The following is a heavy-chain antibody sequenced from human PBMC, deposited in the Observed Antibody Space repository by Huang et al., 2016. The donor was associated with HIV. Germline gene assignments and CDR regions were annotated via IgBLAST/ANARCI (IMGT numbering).Heavy chain of an antibody. CDR3: ARERMMSWLDDHDAFDI. D-gene: IGHD1-1*01. CDR1: GVSFSGYY. J-gene: IGHJ3*02. V-gene: IGHV4-34*01. Sequence: QVQLQQWGAGLLKPSETLSLTCAVYGVSFSGYYWSWLRQSPGKGLEWIGEVNHSGSNNYNPALKSRLTISVDTSKNQFSLKLSSVTAADTAVYYCARERMMSWLDDHDAFDIWGQGTMVTVSS. CDR2: VNHSGSN.